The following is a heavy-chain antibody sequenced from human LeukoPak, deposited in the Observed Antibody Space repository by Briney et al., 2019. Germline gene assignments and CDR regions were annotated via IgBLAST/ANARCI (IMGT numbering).Heavy chain of an antibody. CDR2: ITSSSSNI. CDR3: ARLRDFSYDSGSFEGDVDGFDI. Sequence: GGSLRLSCAASGFTFSNYYMNWVRQAPGKGLEWVSSITSSSSNIYYADSVKGRFTISRDNAKNSLDLQMNSLRAEDTAVYYCARLRDFSYDSGSFEGDVDGFDIWGQGTMVTISS. D-gene: IGHD3-10*01. V-gene: IGHV3-21*01. CDR1: GFTFSNYY. J-gene: IGHJ3*02.